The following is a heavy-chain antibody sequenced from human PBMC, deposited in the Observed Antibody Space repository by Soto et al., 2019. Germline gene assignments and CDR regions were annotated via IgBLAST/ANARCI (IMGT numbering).Heavy chain of an antibody. CDR2: INHSGST. D-gene: IGHD2-2*01. J-gene: IGHJ6*02. CDR1: GGSFSGYY. V-gene: IGHV4-34*01. Sequence: SETLSLTCAVYGGSFSGYYWSWIRQPPEKGLEWIGEINHSGSTNYNPSLKSRVTISVDTSKNQFSLKLSSVTAADTAVYYCARNRYCSSTSCYVDDYYYGMDVWGQGTTVTVSS. CDR3: ARNRYCSSTSCYVDDYYYGMDV.